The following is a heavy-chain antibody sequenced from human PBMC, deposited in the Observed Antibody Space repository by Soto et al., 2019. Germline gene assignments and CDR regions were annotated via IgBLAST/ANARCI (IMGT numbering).Heavy chain of an antibody. V-gene: IGHV4-34*01. CDR2: INHSGST. CDR1: GVSFSGYY. J-gene: IGHJ4*02. Sequence: PSETLSLTCAVYGVSFSGYYWSWIRQPPGKGLEWIGEINHSGSTNYNPSLKSRVTISVDTSKNQFSLKLSSVTAADTAVYYCARGGEYSSSSCFDYWGQGTLVTVSS. D-gene: IGHD6-6*01. CDR3: ARGGEYSSSSCFDY.